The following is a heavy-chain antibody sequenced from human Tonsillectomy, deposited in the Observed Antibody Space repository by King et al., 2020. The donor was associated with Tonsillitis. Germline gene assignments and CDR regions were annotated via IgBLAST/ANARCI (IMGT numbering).Heavy chain of an antibody. CDR3: AKDYHSSGWEDAFDV. D-gene: IGHD6-19*01. J-gene: IGHJ3*01. CDR2: ISWSSGSL. CDR1: RVTFDDYA. Sequence: VQLVESGGGLVQPGRSLRLSCAASRVTFDDYAMYWVRQAPRKGLEWVAGISWSSGSLAYADSVKCRFTISRDNAKNSLYLQMNSLRDEDTALYYCAKDYHSSGWEDAFDVWGQGTMVIVSS. V-gene: IGHV3-9*01.